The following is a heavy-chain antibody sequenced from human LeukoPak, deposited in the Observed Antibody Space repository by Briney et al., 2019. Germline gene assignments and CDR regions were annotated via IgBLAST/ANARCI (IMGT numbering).Heavy chain of an antibody. J-gene: IGHJ5*02. CDR2: INPNSGCT. D-gene: IGHD3-10*01. CDR3: ARDRITMVRGPHAGFDP. Sequence: ASVKVSCKASGYTFTGYYMHWVRQAPGQGLEWRGWINPNSGCTNYPQKFQGRVTMTRDTSISTAYMELSRLRSDDTAVYYCARDRITMVRGPHAGFDPWGQGTLVTVSS. CDR1: GYTFTGYY. V-gene: IGHV1-2*02.